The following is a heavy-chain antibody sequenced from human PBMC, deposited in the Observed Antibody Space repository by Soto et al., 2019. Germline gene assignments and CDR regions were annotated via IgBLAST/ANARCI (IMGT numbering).Heavy chain of an antibody. D-gene: IGHD2-2*01. V-gene: IGHV3-23*01. CDR3: AKDPRHYCSSTSCRRGNDY. CDR1: GFTFSSYA. Sequence: GGSLRLSCAASGFTFSSYAMSWVRQAPGKGLEWVSAISGSGGSTYYADSVKGRFTISRDNSKNTLYLQMNSLRAEDTAVYYCAKDPRHYCSSTSCRRGNDYWGQGTLVTVSS. J-gene: IGHJ4*02. CDR2: ISGSGGST.